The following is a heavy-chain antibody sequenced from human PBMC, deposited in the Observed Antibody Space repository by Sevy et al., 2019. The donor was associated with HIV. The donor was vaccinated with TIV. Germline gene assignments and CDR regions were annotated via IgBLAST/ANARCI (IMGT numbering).Heavy chain of an antibody. V-gene: IGHV4-61*01. CDR2: IYYSGST. D-gene: IGHD5-12*01. Sequence: SETLSFTCTVSGGSVSSGSYYWSWIRQPPGKGLEWIGYIYYSGSTNYNPSLKSRVTISVDTSKNQFSLKLSSVTAADTAVYYCARDGSDGYNHFDYWGQGTLVTVSS. CDR3: ARDGSDGYNHFDY. CDR1: GGSVSSGSYY. J-gene: IGHJ4*02.